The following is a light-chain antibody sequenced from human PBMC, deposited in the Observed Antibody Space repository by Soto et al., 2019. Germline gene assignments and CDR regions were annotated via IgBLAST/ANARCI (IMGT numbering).Light chain of an antibody. V-gene: IGKV4-1*01. Sequence: DIVMTQSPDSLAVSLGERATINCKSSQSVIHTSNNKSYLAWYQQKPGQPPELLLYWASARESGVPDRFSGSGSATDFTLTISSLQAEDVAVYYCQQYYSTPRTFGQGTKVDIK. CDR2: WAS. CDR3: QQYYSTPRT. J-gene: IGKJ2*01. CDR1: QSVIHTSNNKSY.